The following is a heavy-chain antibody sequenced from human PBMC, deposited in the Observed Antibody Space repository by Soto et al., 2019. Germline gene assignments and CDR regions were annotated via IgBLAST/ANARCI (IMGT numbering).Heavy chain of an antibody. CDR3: ARHEGGLKNWFDP. V-gene: IGHV5-10-1*01. D-gene: IGHD3-16*01. CDR1: GYSFTVYW. J-gene: IGHJ5*02. Sequence: PGESLKISCKGSGYSFTVYWISWVRQMPGKGLEWMGRIDPSDSYTNYSPSFQGHVTISADKSISTAYLQWSSLKASDTAMYYCARHEGGLKNWFDPWGQGTLVTVSS. CDR2: IDPSDSYT.